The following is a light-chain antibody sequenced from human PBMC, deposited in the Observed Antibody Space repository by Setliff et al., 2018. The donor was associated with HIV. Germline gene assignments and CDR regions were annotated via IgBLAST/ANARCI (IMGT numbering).Light chain of an antibody. J-gene: IGLJ1*01. V-gene: IGLV2-23*01. CDR1: SGDVGRYNL. Sequence: QSVLTQPASMSGSPGQSITISCTGTSGDVGRYNLVSWYQQQPGKPPKLMIYQASKRPSGVSNRFPGSKSGNTASLTISGLQAEDEADYYCCSNTGSNTYVFGTWTKVTVL. CDR3: CSNTGSNTYV. CDR2: QAS.